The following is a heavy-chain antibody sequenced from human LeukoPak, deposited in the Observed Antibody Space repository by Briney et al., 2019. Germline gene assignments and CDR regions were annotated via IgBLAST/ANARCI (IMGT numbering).Heavy chain of an antibody. Sequence: GGSLRLPCAASGFTFSSYSMNWVRQAPGKGLEWVSSISSSSSYIYYADSVKGRFTISRDNAKNSLYLQMNSLRAEDTAVYYCARDRSGYYSLGPNYYYYYMDVWGKGTTITASS. CDR3: ARDRSGYYSLGPNYYYYYMDV. CDR1: GFTFSSYS. V-gene: IGHV3-21*01. CDR2: ISSSSSYI. D-gene: IGHD3-22*01. J-gene: IGHJ6*03.